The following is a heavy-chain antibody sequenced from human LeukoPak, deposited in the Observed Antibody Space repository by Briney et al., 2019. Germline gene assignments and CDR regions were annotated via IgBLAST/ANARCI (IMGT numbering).Heavy chain of an antibody. CDR2: IYPGDSDT. J-gene: IGHJ5*02. CDR3: AGGCGGGSCGFGCCAP. Sequence: GESLKISCKGSGYSFTSYWIGWVRQMPGKGLEWMGIIYPGDSDTRYSPSFQGQVTISADKSISTAYLQWSSLKASDTAMYYCAGGCGGGSCGFGCCAPGGRGTWVTVPS. CDR1: GYSFTSYW. V-gene: IGHV5-51*01. D-gene: IGHD2-15*01.